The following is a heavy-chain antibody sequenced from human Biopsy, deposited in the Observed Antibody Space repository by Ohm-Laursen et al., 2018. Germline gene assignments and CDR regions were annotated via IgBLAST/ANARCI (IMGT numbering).Heavy chain of an antibody. CDR2: IYYSGST. D-gene: IGHD2-2*01. CDR1: GGSISDSTYH. J-gene: IGHJ4*02. Sequence: SQTLSLTCTVSGGSISDSTYHWGWIRQSPGKGLEWIGYIYYSGSTYYNPSLKSRVSISVDTSKNQFSLKLNSVTAADTAVYYCARHRYCSSITCSNSNYYFDFWGQGTLVTVSS. CDR3: ARHRYCSSITCSNSNYYFDF. V-gene: IGHV4-30-4*08.